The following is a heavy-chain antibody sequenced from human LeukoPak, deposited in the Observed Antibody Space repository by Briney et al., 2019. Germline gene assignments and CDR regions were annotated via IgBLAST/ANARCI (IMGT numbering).Heavy chain of an antibody. D-gene: IGHD3-22*01. V-gene: IGHV4-30-4*01. CDR1: GGSISSGDYY. CDR2: IYYSGST. Sequence: SQTLSLTCTVSGGSISSGDYYWSWIRQPPGKGLEWIGYIYYSGSTYYNPSLKSRVTISVDTSKNQFSLKLSSVTAADTAVYYCARGVPGYYDSSGYYYFDYWGQGTLVTVSS. CDR3: ARGVPGYYDSSGYYYFDY. J-gene: IGHJ4*02.